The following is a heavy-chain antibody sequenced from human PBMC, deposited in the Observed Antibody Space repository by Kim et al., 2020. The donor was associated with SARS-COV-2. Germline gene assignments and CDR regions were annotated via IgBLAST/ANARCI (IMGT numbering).Heavy chain of an antibody. J-gene: IGHJ2*01. V-gene: IGHV3-23*01. CDR2: ISGSGGST. CDR1: GFTFDSYA. CDR3: AKGDCSSTSCYTTDQ. Sequence: GGSLRLSCAASGFTFDSYAMIWVRQAPGKGLEWVSIISGSGGSTSHADSVKGRFTISRDNSKNTLYLQMNSLRADDTAVYYCAKGDCSSTSCYTTDQWGR. D-gene: IGHD2-2*02.